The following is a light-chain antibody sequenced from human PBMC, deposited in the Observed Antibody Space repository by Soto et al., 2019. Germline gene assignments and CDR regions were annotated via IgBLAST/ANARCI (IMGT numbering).Light chain of an antibody. J-gene: IGKJ4*01. CDR3: QQYGSTPLT. Sequence: EIVLTQSPGTLSLSPGGRATLSCRASQSVSRNYVAWYQQKPGQSPRILIYGASNRASGIPDRFSGSASGADFTLSIARLEPEDFAMYYCQQYGSTPLTFGGGTKVEIK. CDR2: GAS. V-gene: IGKV3-20*01. CDR1: QSVSRNY.